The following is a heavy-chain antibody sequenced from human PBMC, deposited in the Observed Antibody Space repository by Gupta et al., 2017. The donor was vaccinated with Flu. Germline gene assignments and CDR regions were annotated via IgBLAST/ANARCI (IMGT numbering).Heavy chain of an antibody. CDR3: SHLRRRLLHDS. CDR2: ISSDGKSK. J-gene: IGHJ5*01. V-gene: IGHV3-30*04. Sequence: CAASGFNFNVYPMHWVRQAPGTGLEWVAVISSDGKSKYYADSVEGRFSISRDNSNKTLFLQMDRLTTEDTGVYFCSHLRRRLLHDSWGQGTLVTVSS. CDR1: GFNFNVYP.